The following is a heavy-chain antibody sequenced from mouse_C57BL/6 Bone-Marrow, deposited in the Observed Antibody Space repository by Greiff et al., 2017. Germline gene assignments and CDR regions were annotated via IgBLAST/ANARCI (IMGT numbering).Heavy chain of an antibody. Sequence: QVKLKQSGAELARPGASVTLSCKASGYTFTSYGISWVKQRTGPGLEWIGELYPRSGNNYYNEKFKGKATLTADKSSSTAYMELRSLTSEDSAVYCCASKLTGKGRVYFDYWGQGTTLTVSS. CDR3: ASKLTGKGRVYFDY. V-gene: IGHV1-81*01. J-gene: IGHJ2*01. CDR2: LYPRSGNN. D-gene: IGHD4-1*01. CDR1: GYTFTSYG.